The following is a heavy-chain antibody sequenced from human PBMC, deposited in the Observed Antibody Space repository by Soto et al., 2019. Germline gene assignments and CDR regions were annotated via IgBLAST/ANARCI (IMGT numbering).Heavy chain of an antibody. D-gene: IGHD6-13*01. J-gene: IGHJ4*02. V-gene: IGHV3-21*04. CDR3: AKEQKDSSTWSELNY. Sequence: GGSLRVSRAAAGCKFSSYAGSWVRQAPGKGLEWVSSISSSSSYIYYADSVKGRFTISRDNAKNSLYLQMNSLRAEDTAVYYCAKEQKDSSTWSELNYWGQGTLVTVSS. CDR1: GCKFSSYA. CDR2: ISSSSSYI.